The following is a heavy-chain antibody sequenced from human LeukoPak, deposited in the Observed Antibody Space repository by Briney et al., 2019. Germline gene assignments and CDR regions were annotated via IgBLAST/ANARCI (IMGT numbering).Heavy chain of an antibody. V-gene: IGHV5-51*01. CDR2: IYPGDPDT. D-gene: IGHD3-22*01. Sequence: GESLKISCKGSGYSFTSYWIGWVRQMPGKGLEWMGIIYPGDPDTRYSPSFQGQVTISADKSISTAYLQWSSLKASDTAMYYCARKYYYDSSGYYEDSFWFDPWGQGTLVTVSS. CDR3: ARKYYYDSSGYYEDSFWFDP. J-gene: IGHJ5*02. CDR1: GYSFTSYW.